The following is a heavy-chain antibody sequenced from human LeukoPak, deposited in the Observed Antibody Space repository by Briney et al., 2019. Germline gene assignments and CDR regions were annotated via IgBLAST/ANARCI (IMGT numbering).Heavy chain of an antibody. D-gene: IGHD6-13*01. CDR1: GFAFSDYY. CDR2: ISSSGSTI. J-gene: IGHJ6*03. CDR3: ARRYSRARGYMDV. Sequence: GGSLRLSCAASGFAFSDYYMSWIRQAPGKGLEWVSYISSSGSTIYYADSVKGRFTISRDNAKNSLYLQMNSLRAEDTAVYYCARRYSRARGYMDVWGKGTTVTVPS. V-gene: IGHV3-11*01.